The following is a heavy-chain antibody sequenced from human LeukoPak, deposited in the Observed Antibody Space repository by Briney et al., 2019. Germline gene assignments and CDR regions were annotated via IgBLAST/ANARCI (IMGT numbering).Heavy chain of an antibody. J-gene: IGHJ4*02. CDR2: IYPGDSDT. CDR3: ARHRMVGAGVDY. CDR1: GYRFTNYW. D-gene: IGHD2-15*01. V-gene: IGHV5-51*01. Sequence: GESLQISCKGSGYRFTNYWIGWVRQMPGKGLEWMGIIYPGDSDTRYTPTFQGQVTISADKSISTAYLQWSSLKASDTAMYYCARHRMVGAGVDYWGQGTLVTVSS.